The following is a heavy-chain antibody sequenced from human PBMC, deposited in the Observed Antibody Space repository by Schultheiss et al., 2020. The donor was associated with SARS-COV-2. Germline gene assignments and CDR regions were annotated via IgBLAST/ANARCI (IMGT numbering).Heavy chain of an antibody. V-gene: IGHV3-66*01. Sequence: GGSLRLSCAASGFTFSSYAMHWVRQAPGKGLEWVSVIYSGGSTYYADSVKGRFTISRDNAKNTLYLQMNSLRAEDTAVYYCARGSWYFDLWGRGTLVTVSS. CDR2: IYSGGST. CDR1: GFTFSSYA. J-gene: IGHJ2*01. CDR3: ARGSWYFDL.